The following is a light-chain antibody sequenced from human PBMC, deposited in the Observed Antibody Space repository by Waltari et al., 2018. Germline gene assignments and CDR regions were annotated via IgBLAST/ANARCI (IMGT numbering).Light chain of an antibody. V-gene: IGLV2-11*01. Sequence: QSALTQPRSVSGSPGQSVTTSCTGTRSAVGGSNYVSWYQQLPGKAPTVVIYDVSRRPSGVPDRFTGSRSGNTATLTISGLQAEDEADYHCCSYAGTYTWLFGGGTKLTVL. CDR1: RSAVGGSNY. CDR2: DVS. J-gene: IGLJ3*02. CDR3: CSYAGTYTWL.